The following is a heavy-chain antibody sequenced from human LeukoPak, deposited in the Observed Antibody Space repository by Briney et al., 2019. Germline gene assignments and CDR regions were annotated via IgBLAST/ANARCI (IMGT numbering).Heavy chain of an antibody. CDR2: INSDGSSI. CDR1: GFTFSSYW. CDR3: ARRAGAYSHPYDY. J-gene: IGHJ4*02. Sequence: PGGSLRLSCAASGFTFSSYWMHWVRQAPGKGLVWISRINSDGSSIDYADSVKGRFTISRDNSKNTLYLQMNSLRAEDTAVYYCARRAGAYSHPYDYWGQGTLVTVSS. V-gene: IGHV3-74*01. D-gene: IGHD4/OR15-4a*01.